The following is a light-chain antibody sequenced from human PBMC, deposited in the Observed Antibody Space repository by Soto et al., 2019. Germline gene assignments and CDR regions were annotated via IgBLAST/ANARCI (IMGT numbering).Light chain of an antibody. Sequence: EIVMTQSPATLSVSPGERATLSCRASQSVGSNLAWYQQKPGQAPRLLIYGASTRATGIPARFSGSGSGTEFTLTISSLQSEDFAVYYCQQYNNWPDITFGPGTKVDVK. CDR1: QSVGSN. CDR3: QQYNNWPDIT. CDR2: GAS. V-gene: IGKV3-15*01. J-gene: IGKJ3*01.